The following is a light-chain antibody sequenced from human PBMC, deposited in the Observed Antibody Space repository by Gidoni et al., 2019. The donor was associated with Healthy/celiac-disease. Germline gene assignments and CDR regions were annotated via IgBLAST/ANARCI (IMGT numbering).Light chain of an antibody. CDR3: QSYDSSLSGWV. V-gene: IGLV1-40*01. CDR1: SPNIGAGYD. Sequence: QSVLTQPPPVSGAPGQRVTISCTGSSPNIGAGYDVHWSQQLPGTAPKLLIYGNSKRPSGVPDRFSGSKSGTSASLAITGLQAEDEADYYCQSYDSSLSGWVFGGGTKLTVL. CDR2: GNS. J-gene: IGLJ3*02.